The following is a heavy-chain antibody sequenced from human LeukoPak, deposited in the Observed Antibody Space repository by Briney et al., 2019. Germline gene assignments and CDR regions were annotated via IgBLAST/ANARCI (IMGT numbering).Heavy chain of an antibody. CDR3: ATYYDFWSGYYDEPYY. CDR1: GFTVSAYA. Sequence: PGGSQRLSCAASGFTVSAYAMAWVRQAPGKGLEWVSTIYDDNTYYADSVKGRFAISTDNSKNTLYLQMNSLRAEDTAVYYCATYYDFWSGYYDEPYYWGQGTLVTVSS. D-gene: IGHD3-3*01. CDR2: IYDDNT. J-gene: IGHJ4*02. V-gene: IGHV3-23*01.